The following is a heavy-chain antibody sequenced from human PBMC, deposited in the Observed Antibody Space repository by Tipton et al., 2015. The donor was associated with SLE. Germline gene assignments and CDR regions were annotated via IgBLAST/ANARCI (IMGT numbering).Heavy chain of an antibody. J-gene: IGHJ6*03. CDR3: ARGRRRDYYYYYYMDV. CDR2: IYYSGST. Sequence: TLSLTCTVSGGSISSYYWSWIRQPPGKGLEWIGYIYYSGSTNYNPSLKSRVTISVDTPKNQFSLKLSSVTAADTAVYYCARGRRRDYYYYYYMDVWGKGTTVTVSS. V-gene: IGHV4-59*01. CDR1: GGSISSYY.